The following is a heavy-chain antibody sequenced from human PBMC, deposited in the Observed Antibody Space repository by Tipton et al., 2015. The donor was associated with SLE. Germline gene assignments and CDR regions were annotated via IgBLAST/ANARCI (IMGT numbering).Heavy chain of an antibody. V-gene: IGHV4-4*07. CDR3: ARDRRGWYFDL. Sequence: LRLSCAASGFTFSTYGMNWIRQPAGKGLEWIGRIYTSGSTNYNPSLKSRVTISVDTSKNQFSLKLSSVTAADTAVYYCARDRRGWYFDLWGRGTLVTVSS. J-gene: IGHJ2*01. D-gene: IGHD3-10*01. CDR2: IYTSGST. CDR1: GFTFSTYG.